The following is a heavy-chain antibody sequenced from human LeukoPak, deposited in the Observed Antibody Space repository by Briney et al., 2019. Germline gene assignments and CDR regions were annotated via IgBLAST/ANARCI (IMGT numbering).Heavy chain of an antibody. CDR2: IYSSGST. J-gene: IGHJ4*02. CDR1: GGSISNYY. Sequence: PSETLSLTCTVSGGSISNYYWSWIRQPAGKGLEYIGRIYSSGSTNYNPSLKSRVTISVDTSKNQFSLKLSSVTAADTAVYYCARGADSSGYYSIFYFDYWGQGTLVTVSS. V-gene: IGHV4-4*07. D-gene: IGHD3-22*01. CDR3: ARGADSSGYYSIFYFDY.